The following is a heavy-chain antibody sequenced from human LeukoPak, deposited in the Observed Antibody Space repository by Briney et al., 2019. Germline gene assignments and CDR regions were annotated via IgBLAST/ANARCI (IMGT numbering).Heavy chain of an antibody. Sequence: SETLSLTCTVSGGSISSSSYYWGWIRQPPGQGLEWIGSMYYSGNTHYSPSLKSRVTISVDTSKNQFSLKLSSVTAADTAVYYCARDISGYSGYAEYWGQGTLATVSS. J-gene: IGHJ4*02. CDR1: GGSISSSSYY. CDR2: MYYSGNT. D-gene: IGHD5-12*01. CDR3: ARDISGYSGYAEY. V-gene: IGHV4-39*07.